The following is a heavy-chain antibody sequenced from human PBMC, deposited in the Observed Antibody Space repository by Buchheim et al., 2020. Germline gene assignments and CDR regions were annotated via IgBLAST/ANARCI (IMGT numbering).Heavy chain of an antibody. D-gene: IGHD3-9*01. CDR2: ISYDGSNK. V-gene: IGHV3-30*01. CDR1: GFTFSSYA. Sequence: QVQLVESGGGVVQPGRSLRLSCAASGFTFSSYAMHWVRQAPGKGLEWVAVISYDGSNKYYADSVKGRFTISRANSKNTLYLQMNSLRAEDTAVYYCARDGSISYYDILTYNYYGMDVWGQGTT. CDR3: ARDGSISYYDILTYNYYGMDV. J-gene: IGHJ6*02.